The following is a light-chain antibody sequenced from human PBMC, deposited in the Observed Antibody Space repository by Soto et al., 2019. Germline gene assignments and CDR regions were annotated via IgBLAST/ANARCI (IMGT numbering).Light chain of an antibody. V-gene: IGKV3-20*01. CDR2: GAS. CDR1: QSVSSSY. Sequence: EIVLTQSPGTLSLSPGERATLSCRASQSVSSSYLAWYQQKPGQAPRLLIYGASSRATGIPDRFSGSGYGTVFTLSISRLEPEDFAVYYCQQYGSSRTFGGGTKVEIK. J-gene: IGKJ4*01. CDR3: QQYGSSRT.